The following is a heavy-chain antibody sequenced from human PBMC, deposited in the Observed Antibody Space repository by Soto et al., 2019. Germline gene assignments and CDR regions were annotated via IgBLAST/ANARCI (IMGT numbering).Heavy chain of an antibody. CDR1: GFTFDDYA. Sequence: PGGSLRLSCAASGFTFDDYAMHWVRQAPGKGLEWVSGISWNSGSIGYADSVKGRFTISRDNAKNSLYLQMNSLRAEDTALYYCATASDYWGQGTLVTVSS. CDR2: ISWNSGSI. J-gene: IGHJ4*02. CDR3: ATASDY. V-gene: IGHV3-9*01.